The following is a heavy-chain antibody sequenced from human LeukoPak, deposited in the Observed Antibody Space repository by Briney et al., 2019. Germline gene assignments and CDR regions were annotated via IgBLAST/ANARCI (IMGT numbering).Heavy chain of an antibody. J-gene: IGHJ1*01. CDR3: ARGRTPEYFQH. V-gene: IGHV4-59*08. CDR2: IYYSGST. CDR1: GGSISSYY. Sequence: SETLSLTCTVSGGSISSYYWSWIRQPPGKGLEWIGYIYYSGSTNYNPSLKSRVTISVDTSKNQFSLKLSPVTAADTAVYYCARGRTPEYFQHWGQGTLVTVSS.